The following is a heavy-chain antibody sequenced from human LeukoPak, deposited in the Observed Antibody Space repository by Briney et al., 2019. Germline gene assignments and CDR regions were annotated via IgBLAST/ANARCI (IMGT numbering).Heavy chain of an antibody. CDR3: ARARRGTGTVDY. Sequence: SENLSFTCTVSGASISSYYWSWIRQPAGKGLEWVGRIYTSGSTNYNPSLKSRVTMSVDTSKNQFSLKMSSVTAADTAVYYCARARRGTGTVDYWGQGTLVTVSS. J-gene: IGHJ4*02. D-gene: IGHD1-1*01. CDR1: GASISSYY. V-gene: IGHV4-4*07. CDR2: IYTSGST.